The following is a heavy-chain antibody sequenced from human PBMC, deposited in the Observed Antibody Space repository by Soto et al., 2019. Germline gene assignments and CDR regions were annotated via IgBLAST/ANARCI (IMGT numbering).Heavy chain of an antibody. CDR2: INAVNGNT. CDR1: GYTFTDYT. D-gene: IGHD2-2*01. Sequence: QVQLVQSGAEVKKPGASVKVSCKASGYTFTDYTMHWVRQAPVQRLEWMGWINAVNGNTKYSQKLQGRVTITWDTSASTAYMELSSLRSEDTAVYYCARDLGYCSSTSCYDYYYYYMDVWGKGTTVTVSS. J-gene: IGHJ6*03. V-gene: IGHV1-3*01. CDR3: ARDLGYCSSTSCYDYYYYYMDV.